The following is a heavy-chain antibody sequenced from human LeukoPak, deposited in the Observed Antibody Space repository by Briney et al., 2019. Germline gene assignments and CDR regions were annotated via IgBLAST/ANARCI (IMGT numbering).Heavy chain of an antibody. V-gene: IGHV3-13*04. D-gene: IGHD3-10*01. Sequence: GGSLRLSCAASGLTFSRYDMHWVRQTTGKGLEWVSAIGTAGDTYYPGSVQGRFTISRENAKNSLYLQMNSLRAGDTAVYYCARAVVRGVTPDSYNYYGMDVWGQGTTVTVSS. CDR3: ARAVVRGVTPDSYNYYGMDV. CDR2: IGTAGDT. J-gene: IGHJ6*02. CDR1: GLTFSRYD.